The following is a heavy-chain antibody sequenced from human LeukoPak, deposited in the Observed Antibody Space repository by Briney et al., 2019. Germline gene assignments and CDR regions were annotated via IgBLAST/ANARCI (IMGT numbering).Heavy chain of an antibody. CDR2: INPNSGGT. D-gene: IGHD6-13*01. CDR3: AREPIAAPHNDY. J-gene: IGHJ4*02. Sequence: ASVTVSCKASGYTFTGYYMHWVRQAPGQGLEWMGWINPNSGGTNYAQKFQGRVTMTRDTSISTAYMELSRLRSDDTAVYYCAREPIAAPHNDYWGQGTLVTVSS. V-gene: IGHV1-2*02. CDR1: GYTFTGYY.